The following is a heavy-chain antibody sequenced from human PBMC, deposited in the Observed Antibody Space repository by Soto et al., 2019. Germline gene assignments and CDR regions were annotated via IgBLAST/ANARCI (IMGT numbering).Heavy chain of an antibody. CDR1: GDSVSSNSAA. CDR3: ARVRGVSGPPPVGDYYYGMDV. D-gene: IGHD3-10*01. CDR2: TYYRSKWYN. Sequence: SQTLSLTCAISGDSVSSNSAAWNWIRQSPSRGLEWLGRTYYRSKWYNDYAVSVKSRITINPDTSKNKFSLQLNSVTPEDTAVYYCARVRGVSGPPPVGDYYYGMDVWGQGTTVTVSS. J-gene: IGHJ6*02. V-gene: IGHV6-1*01.